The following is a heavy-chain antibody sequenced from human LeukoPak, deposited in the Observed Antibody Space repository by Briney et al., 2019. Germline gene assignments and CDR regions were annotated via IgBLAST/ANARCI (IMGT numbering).Heavy chain of an antibody. CDR1: GGSISSYY. V-gene: IGHV4-59*01. CDR3: ARSWGEWFDP. J-gene: IGHJ5*02. D-gene: IGHD3-16*01. Sequence: PSETLSLTCTVSGGSISSYYWSWIRQPQGKGLEWIGYIYYSGSTNYNPSLKSRVTISVDTSKNQFSLKLSSVTAADTAVYYCARSWGEWFDPWGQGTLVTVSS. CDR2: IYYSGST.